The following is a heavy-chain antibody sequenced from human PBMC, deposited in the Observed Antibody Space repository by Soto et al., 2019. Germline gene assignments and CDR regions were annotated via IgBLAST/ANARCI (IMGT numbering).Heavy chain of an antibody. CDR2: IYYSGST. J-gene: IGHJ4*02. CDR3: ARSRYCSSTSCFTLGDYFDS. CDR1: GDSISSGDYY. D-gene: IGHD2-2*01. V-gene: IGHV4-30-4*01. Sequence: PSETLSLTCTVSGDSISSGDYYWSWIRQPPGKGLEWIGHIYYSGSTYYNPALKSRVTISVDTSKNQFSLKLSSVTAADTAVYHCARSRYCSSTSCFTLGDYFDSWGQGTLVT.